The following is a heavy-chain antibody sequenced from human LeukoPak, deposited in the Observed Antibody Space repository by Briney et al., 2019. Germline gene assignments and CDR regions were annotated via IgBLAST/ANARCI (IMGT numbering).Heavy chain of an antibody. V-gene: IGHV3-21*01. CDR1: GFHFSSYA. CDR3: ARDVNGWTGCFDC. D-gene: IGHD3/OR15-3a*01. J-gene: IGHJ4*02. CDR2: IDNSGNYI. Sequence: PGGSLRLSCAASGFHFSSYAMNWVRQAPGKGLEWVSSIDNSGNYIYYGDSVKGRFTISRDNAKNSLFLQMNSLRAEDTAVYYCARDVNGWTGCFDCWGQGTVVTVSS.